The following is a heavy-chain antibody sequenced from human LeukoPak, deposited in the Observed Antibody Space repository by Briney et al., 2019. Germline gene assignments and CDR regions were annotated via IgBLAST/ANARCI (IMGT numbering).Heavy chain of an antibody. CDR3: ARVPYYDFWSGFDY. V-gene: IGHV3-48*03. J-gene: IGHJ4*02. CDR1: GFTFSSYE. Sequence: GGSLRLSCAASGFTFSSYEMNWFRQAPGKGLEWVSYISSSGSTIYYADSVKGRFTISRDNAKNSLYLQMNSLRAEDTAVYYCARVPYYDFWSGFDYWGQGTLVTVSS. CDR2: ISSSGSTI. D-gene: IGHD3-3*01.